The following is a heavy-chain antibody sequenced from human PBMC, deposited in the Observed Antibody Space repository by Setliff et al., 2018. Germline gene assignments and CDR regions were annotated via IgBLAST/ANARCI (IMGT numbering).Heavy chain of an antibody. V-gene: IGHV4-39*01. D-gene: IGHD2-15*01. CDR3: GRGFSRIEGWGNWFDP. CDR2: TYDSGSS. J-gene: IGHJ5*02. Sequence: SETLSLTCTVSGGSVSNSGFFWGWLRQAPGKGLEWIGNTYDSGSSNYNASLKSRLIITRDTSKNQISLKLTSVTAADTAVYYCGRGFSRIEGWGNWFDPWGQGILVTVSS. CDR1: GGSVSNSGFF.